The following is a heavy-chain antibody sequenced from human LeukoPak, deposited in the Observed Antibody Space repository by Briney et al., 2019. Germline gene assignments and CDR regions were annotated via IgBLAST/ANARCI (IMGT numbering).Heavy chain of an antibody. CDR2: IKQDGSEK. CDR1: GFTFSSYW. CDR3: AKGRRFAAIVVVPAAIQDFDY. Sequence: PGGSLRLSCAASGFTFSSYWMSWVRQAPGKGLEWVANIKQDGSEKYYVDSVKGRFTISRDNAKNSLYLQMNSLRAEDTAVYYCAKGRRFAAIVVVPAAIQDFDYWGQGTLVTVSS. V-gene: IGHV3-7*01. J-gene: IGHJ4*02. D-gene: IGHD2-2*01.